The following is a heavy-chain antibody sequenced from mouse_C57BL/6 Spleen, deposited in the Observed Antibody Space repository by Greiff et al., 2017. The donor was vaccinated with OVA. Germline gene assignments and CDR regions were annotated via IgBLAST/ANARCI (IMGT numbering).Heavy chain of an antibody. CDR1: GFTFSSYA. Sequence: EVMLVESGEGLVKPGGSLKLSCVASGFTFSSYAMSWVRQTPEKRLEWVAYISSGGDYIYYADAVTGRFTISRDNARNTLYLQMSSLQSEDTAMYYCTRDSSGLPWFAYWGLGTLVTVSA. J-gene: IGHJ3*01. V-gene: IGHV5-9-1*02. CDR2: ISSGGDYI. CDR3: TRDSSGLPWFAY. D-gene: IGHD3-2*02.